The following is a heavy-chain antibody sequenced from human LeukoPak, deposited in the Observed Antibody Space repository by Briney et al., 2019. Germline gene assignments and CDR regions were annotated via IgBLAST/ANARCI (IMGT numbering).Heavy chain of an antibody. V-gene: IGHV3-33*08. Sequence: PGGSLRLSCAASGFKFSDHYIDWVRQAPGKGLEWVAVIWYDGSNKYYADSVKGRFTISRDNSKNTLYLQMNSLRAEDTAVYYCARDGAPYGSGSHSLDYWGQGTLVTVSS. D-gene: IGHD3-10*01. CDR1: GFKFSDHY. CDR2: IWYDGSNK. CDR3: ARDGAPYGSGSHSLDY. J-gene: IGHJ4*02.